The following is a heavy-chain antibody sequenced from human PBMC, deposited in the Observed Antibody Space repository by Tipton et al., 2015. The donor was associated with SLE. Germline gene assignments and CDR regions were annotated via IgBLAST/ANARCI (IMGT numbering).Heavy chain of an antibody. V-gene: IGHV4-39*07. D-gene: IGHD4-17*01. CDR2: IYYSGTT. CDR1: GGPVSSSSHY. CDR3: ARDQITVTKARAFDI. J-gene: IGHJ3*02. Sequence: TLSLTCSVSGGPVSSSSHYWGWIRQPPGKGLEWIGSIYYSGTTYYNPSLKSRVTISVDTSKNQFSLKLTSVTAADTAVYYCARDQITVTKARAFDIWGQGTMVTVSS.